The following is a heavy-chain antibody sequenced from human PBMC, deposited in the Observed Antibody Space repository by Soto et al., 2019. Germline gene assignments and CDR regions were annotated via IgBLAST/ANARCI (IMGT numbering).Heavy chain of an antibody. CDR3: ASAVYCSGGSCSFDP. Sequence: TLTLTCTLSCPSVTSCNSHWSLNWQPQGKGLEWIGFIYYTGSSSYNPPLKSRVTMSLDKSNNQFSLKLTSVTAADTAVYYCASAVYCSGGSCSFDPWGQGTLVTVS. D-gene: IGHD2-15*01. CDR1: CPSVTSCNSH. J-gene: IGHJ5*02. CDR2: IYYTGSS. V-gene: IGHV4-61*01.